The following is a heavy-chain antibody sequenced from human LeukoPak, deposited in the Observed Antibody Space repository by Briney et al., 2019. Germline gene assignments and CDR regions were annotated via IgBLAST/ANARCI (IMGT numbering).Heavy chain of an antibody. CDR3: ARGSRAYVDTAMGQTY. CDR2: ISYDGSNK. CDR1: GFTFSSYA. V-gene: IGHV3-30*04. J-gene: IGHJ4*02. Sequence: PGGALRPSCAASGFTFSSYAMHWVRQAPGKGLEWVAVISYDGSNKYYADSVKGRFTISRDNSKNTLYLQMNSLRAEDTAVYYCARGSRAYVDTAMGQTYWGQGTLVTVSS. D-gene: IGHD5-18*01.